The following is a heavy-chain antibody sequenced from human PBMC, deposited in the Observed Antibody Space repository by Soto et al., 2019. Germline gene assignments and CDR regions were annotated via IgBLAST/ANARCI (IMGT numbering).Heavy chain of an antibody. D-gene: IGHD3-10*01. CDR3: ARDLGAFNYGSAYFDY. CDR1: GFTFSTYG. CDR2: IWYDGSNQ. V-gene: IGHV3-33*01. Sequence: GGSLRLSCAPSGFTFSTYGMHWVRQAPGKGLEWVAVIWYDGSNQYYADSVKGRFTISRDNSKNMLYLQMNSLRAEDTAVYYCARDLGAFNYGSAYFDYWGQGTPVTGSS. J-gene: IGHJ4*02.